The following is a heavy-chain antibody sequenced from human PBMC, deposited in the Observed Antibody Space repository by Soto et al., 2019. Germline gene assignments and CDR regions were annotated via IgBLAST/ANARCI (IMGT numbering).Heavy chain of an antibody. D-gene: IGHD5-12*01. Sequence: ASVKVSCKASGYTFISHGISWVRQAPGQGLEWMGWISAYNGNTISAQKFQGRITVTADTSTSTVYMELSGLRSDDTAMYYCARHSTSCFDYWGQGTLVTVSS. J-gene: IGHJ4*02. CDR2: ISAYNGNT. CDR3: ARHSTSCFDY. V-gene: IGHV1-18*01. CDR1: GYTFISHG.